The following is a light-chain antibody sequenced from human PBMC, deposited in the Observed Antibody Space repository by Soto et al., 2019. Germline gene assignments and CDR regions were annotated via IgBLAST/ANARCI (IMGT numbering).Light chain of an antibody. J-gene: IGKJ1*01. Sequence: DIVMTQTPLSLSVTPGQPASISCKSSQSLLYSDGKTYLYWYLQKSGQAPQLLIYEASNRFSGVPDRFSGSGAGTDFTLKIRRVEAEDVGVYYCMQSIQIPRTFGQGTKVEVK. CDR3: MQSIQIPRT. CDR1: QSLLYSDGKTY. V-gene: IGKV2D-29*01. CDR2: EAS.